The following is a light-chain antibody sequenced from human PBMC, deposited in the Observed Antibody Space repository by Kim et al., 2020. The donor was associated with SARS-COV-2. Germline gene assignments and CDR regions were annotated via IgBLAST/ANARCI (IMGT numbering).Light chain of an antibody. J-gene: IGLJ3*02. CDR2: QDR. CDR3: QAWDSSTWV. CDR1: KLGDKY. Sequence: SVSPGQTASITCSGDKLGDKYACWYQQKPGQSPVLGIYQDRKRPSGIPERFSGSNSGNTATLTISGTQAMDEADYYCQAWDSSTWVFGGGTQLTVL. V-gene: IGLV3-1*01.